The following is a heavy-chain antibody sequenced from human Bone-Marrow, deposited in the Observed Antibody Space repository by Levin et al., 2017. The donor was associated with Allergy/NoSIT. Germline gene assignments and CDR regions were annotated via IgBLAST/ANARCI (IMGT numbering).Heavy chain of an antibody. Sequence: GGSLRLSCVASGFTFDSYAMTWVRQAPGQGLEWVSSISGSGTTTYYADSVKGRFTVSRDNSLDTMYLQMNSLRAEATAVFYCVQGQRYGSGGYRGWFDPWGQGTLVTVSS. CDR2: ISGSGTTT. D-gene: IGHD3-10*01. V-gene: IGHV3-23*01. J-gene: IGHJ5*02. CDR1: GFTFDSYA. CDR3: VQGQRYGSGGYRGWFDP.